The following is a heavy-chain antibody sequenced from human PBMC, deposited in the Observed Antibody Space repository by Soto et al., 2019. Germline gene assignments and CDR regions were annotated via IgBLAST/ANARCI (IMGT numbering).Heavy chain of an antibody. D-gene: IGHD1-26*01. CDR2: IYYSGST. CDR1: GGSISSGGYY. CDR3: ARDHPRLGLYYYGMDV. J-gene: IGHJ6*02. V-gene: IGHV4-31*03. Sequence: SETLSLTCTVSGGSISSGGYYWSWIRQHPGKGLEWIGYIYYSGSTYYNPSLKSRVTISVDTSKNQFSLKLSSVTAADTAVYYCARDHPRLGLYYYGMDVWGQGTTVTVS.